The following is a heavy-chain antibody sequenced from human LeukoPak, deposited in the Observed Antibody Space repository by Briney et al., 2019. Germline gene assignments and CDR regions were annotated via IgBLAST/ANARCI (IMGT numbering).Heavy chain of an antibody. D-gene: IGHD6-13*01. CDR1: GVSISTNALF. V-gene: IGHV4-39*01. J-gene: IGHJ5*01. CDR3: VKSTSSSWYPRFDS. Sequence: PSETLSLTCTVSGVSISTNALFWGWIRQPPGKGLEWIASIYFSGSTYYNPSMKSRATISVDMPRNQFSLRLSSVTAEDTAMYYCVKSTSSSWYPRFDSWGQGPLVPVSS. CDR2: IYFSGST.